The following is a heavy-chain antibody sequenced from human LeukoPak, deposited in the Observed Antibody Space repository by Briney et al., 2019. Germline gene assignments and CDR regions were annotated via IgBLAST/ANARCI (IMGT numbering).Heavy chain of an antibody. CDR3: ARSFYDSSGPQLDY. CDR1: GYTFTSYG. Sequence: ASVKVSCKASGYTFTSYGISWVRQAPGQGLEWMGWISAYNGNTNYAQKLQGRVTMTTDTSASTAYMELRSLRSDDTAVYYCARSFYDSSGPQLDYWDQGTLVTVSS. V-gene: IGHV1-18*01. J-gene: IGHJ4*02. D-gene: IGHD3-22*01. CDR2: ISAYNGNT.